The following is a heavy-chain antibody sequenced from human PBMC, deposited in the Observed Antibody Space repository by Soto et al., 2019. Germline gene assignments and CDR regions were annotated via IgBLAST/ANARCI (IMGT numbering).Heavy chain of an antibody. Sequence: EVQLVESGGGLVQPGGSLRLSCAVSGLTFSDHYMGWVRQAPGKGLDWVGRIRDKVHSYTTEYAASVKGRFTISRDDSRNSVYLQMNSLKMDDTAVFYCVSLWSVTGSRDYWGRGTLVTVSS. CDR3: VSLWSVTGSRDY. CDR2: IRDKVHSYTT. J-gene: IGHJ4*02. V-gene: IGHV3-72*01. D-gene: IGHD1-20*01. CDR1: GLTFSDHY.